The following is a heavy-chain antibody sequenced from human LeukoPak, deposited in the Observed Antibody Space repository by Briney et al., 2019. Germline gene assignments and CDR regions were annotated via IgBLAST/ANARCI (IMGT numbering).Heavy chain of an antibody. CDR3: ATGGPFVRGGPCDY. V-gene: IGHV3-7*01. CDR1: GFPFSSYW. CDR2: IKQDGSEK. D-gene: IGHD3-10*01. Sequence: GGSLRLSCTASGFPFSSYWMSWVRQAPGKGLEWVANIKQDGSEKNYVDSVKGRFNISRDNTKNSLYLQMSSLRDGDTAVYYCATGGPFVRGGPCDYWGQGILVTVSS. J-gene: IGHJ4*02.